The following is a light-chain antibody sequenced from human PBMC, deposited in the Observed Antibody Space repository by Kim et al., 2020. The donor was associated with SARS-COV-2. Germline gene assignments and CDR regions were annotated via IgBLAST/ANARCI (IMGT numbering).Light chain of an antibody. J-gene: IGKJ1*01. Sequence: DIQMTQSPSSLSASVGDRVTITCRASQAISNDLAWYQQKPGKVPNLLIYGASALQSAVPSRFSGSGSGTDFTLTISSLQPEDVAIYYRQKYNGAPWTFGQGTKVDIK. CDR1: QAISND. CDR3: QKYNGAPWT. CDR2: GAS. V-gene: IGKV1-27*01.